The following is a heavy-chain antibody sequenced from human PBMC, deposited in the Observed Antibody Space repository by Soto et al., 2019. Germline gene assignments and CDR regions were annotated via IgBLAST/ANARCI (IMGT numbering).Heavy chain of an antibody. CDR2: IYYSGST. J-gene: IGHJ6*02. V-gene: IGHV4-30-4*01. CDR3: PSLYSSSPPYYYYGMDV. Sequence: QVQLQESGPGLVKPSQTLSLTCTVSGGSISSGDYYWSWIRQPPGKGLEWIGYIYYSGSTYYNPSLKSRVTISVDTSKNQFSLKLSSVTAADTAVYYCPSLYSSSPPYYYYGMDVWGQGTTVTVSS. CDR1: GGSISSGDYY. D-gene: IGHD6-6*01.